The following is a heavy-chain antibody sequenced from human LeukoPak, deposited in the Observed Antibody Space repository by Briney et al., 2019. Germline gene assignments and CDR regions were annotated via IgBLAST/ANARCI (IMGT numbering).Heavy chain of an antibody. CDR2: IYSGGST. V-gene: IGHV3-66*01. D-gene: IGHD3-10*01. J-gene: IGHJ5*02. CDR1: GFTVSTNY. Sequence: PGGSLRLSCAASGFTVSTNYMSWVRQAPGKGLEWVSVIYSGGSTNYADSVKGRFTISRDNSKNTLYLQMNSLRAEDTAVYYCARGQRRLLWFGEILDWFDPWGQRTLVTVSS. CDR3: ARGQRRLLWFGEILDWFDP.